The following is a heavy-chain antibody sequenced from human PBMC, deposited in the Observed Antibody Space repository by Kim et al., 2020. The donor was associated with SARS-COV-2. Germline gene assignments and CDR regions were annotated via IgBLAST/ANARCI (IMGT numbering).Heavy chain of an antibody. V-gene: IGHV4-59*13. CDR3: ARDVTSCTSASCYTHWF. D-gene: IGHD2-2*02. J-gene: IGHJ5*01. CDR2: ISDKGST. Sequence: SETLSLTCTVSGGSISRNYWSWIRQTPGKALEWIGYISDKGSTKYNPSLKSRAAMSIDPSRSQFSLKLNSVSAEDTALYHCARDVTSCTSASCYTHWF. CDR1: GGSISRNY.